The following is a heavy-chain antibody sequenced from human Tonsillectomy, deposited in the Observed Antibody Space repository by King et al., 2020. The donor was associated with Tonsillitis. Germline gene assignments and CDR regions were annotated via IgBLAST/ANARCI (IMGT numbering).Heavy chain of an antibody. CDR3: AREIGFGELAMDY. CDR1: GGSFSGYY. Sequence: VQLQQWGAGLLKPSETLSLTCAVYGGSFSGYYWSWIRQPPGKGLEWIGEINHSGSTNYNPSLKSRFTISVDTSKNQFSLKLSSVTAADTAVYYCAREIGFGELAMDYWGQGTLVTVSS. D-gene: IGHD3-10*01. J-gene: IGHJ4*02. V-gene: IGHV4-34*01. CDR2: INHSGST.